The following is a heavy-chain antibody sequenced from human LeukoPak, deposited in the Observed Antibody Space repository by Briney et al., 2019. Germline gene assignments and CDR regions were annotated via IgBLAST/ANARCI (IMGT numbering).Heavy chain of an antibody. CDR1: GFTVSSNY. CDR2: IYSGGST. V-gene: IGHV3-53*01. CDR3: ARVTPGWFGEFYFDY. J-gene: IGHJ4*02. D-gene: IGHD3-10*01. Sequence: GGSLRLSCAASGFTVSSNYMSWVRQAAGKGLEWVSVIYSGGSTYYADSVKGRFTISRDNSKNTLYLQMNSLRAEDTAVYYCARVTPGWFGEFYFDYWGQGTLVTVSS.